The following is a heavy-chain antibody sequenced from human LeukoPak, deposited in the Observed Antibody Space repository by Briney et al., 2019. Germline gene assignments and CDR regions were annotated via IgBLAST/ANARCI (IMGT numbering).Heavy chain of an antibody. J-gene: IGHJ3*02. V-gene: IGHV3-30-3*01. CDR1: GFTFSSYA. CDR2: ISYDGSNK. CDR3: ATLDTAMGGDAFDI. Sequence: GGSLRLSCAASGFTFSSYAMHWVRQAPGKGLEWVAVISYDGSNKYYVDSVKGRFTISRDNSKNTLYLQMNSLRAEDTAVYYCATLDTAMGGDAFDIWGQGTMVTVSS. D-gene: IGHD5-18*01.